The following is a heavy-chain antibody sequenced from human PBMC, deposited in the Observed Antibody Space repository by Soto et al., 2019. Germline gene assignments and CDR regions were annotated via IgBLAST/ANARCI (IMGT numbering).Heavy chain of an antibody. J-gene: IGHJ4*02. CDR3: AREWGGDSSGYYAY. D-gene: IGHD3-22*01. V-gene: IGHV3-30-3*01. CDR1: GFTFSSYA. CDR2: ISYDGSNK. Sequence: QVQLVESGGGVVQPGRSLRLSCAASGFTFSSYAMHWVRQAPGKGLEWVAVISYDGSNKYYADSVKGRFTISRDNSKNTLYLQMNSLRAEDTAVYYCAREWGGDSSGYYAYWGQGTLVTVSS.